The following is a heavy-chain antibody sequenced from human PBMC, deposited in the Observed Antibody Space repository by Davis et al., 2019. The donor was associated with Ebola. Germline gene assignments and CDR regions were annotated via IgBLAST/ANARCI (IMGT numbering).Heavy chain of an antibody. D-gene: IGHD1-26*01. CDR1: GFSFSNYG. V-gene: IGHV3-30*18. J-gene: IGHJ3*02. CDR3: AKDTSNIWFDI. Sequence: PGGSLKLSCAASGFSFSNYGMHWVRQAPGKGLEWVAVISHDGNNKYYEDSVKGRFTISRDNSKNTLHLQMNSLRVEDTAIYYCAKDTSNIWFDIWGQGTMVTVSS. CDR2: ISHDGNNK.